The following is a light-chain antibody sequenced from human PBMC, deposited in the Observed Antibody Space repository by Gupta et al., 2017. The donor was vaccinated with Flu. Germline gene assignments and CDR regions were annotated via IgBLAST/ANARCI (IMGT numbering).Light chain of an antibody. CDR2: GAS. J-gene: IGKJ1*01. Sequence: EIVLTQSPGTLSLSPGERATLSCRASQSVSSTYLAWYQQKPGQAPRLLIYGASTRATGIPAMFSGSGSGTDFTLTISRLEPEDFAVYYCQQYGRSPRPFGQGTKVEIK. V-gene: IGKV3-20*01. CDR1: QSVSSTY. CDR3: QQYGRSPRP.